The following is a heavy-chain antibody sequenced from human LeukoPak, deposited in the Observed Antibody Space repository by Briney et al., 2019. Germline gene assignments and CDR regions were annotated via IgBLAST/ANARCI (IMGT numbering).Heavy chain of an antibody. Sequence: GGSLRLSCAASGFTFSSYSMNWVRQAPGKGLEWVSSISSSSSYIYYADSVKGRFTISRDNAKNSLYLQMNSLRAEDTAVYYCARDGRDGYNHVDYYYYGMDVWGQGTTVTVSS. V-gene: IGHV3-21*01. CDR2: ISSSSSYI. CDR1: GFTFSSYS. J-gene: IGHJ6*02. D-gene: IGHD5-24*01. CDR3: ARDGRDGYNHVDYYYYGMDV.